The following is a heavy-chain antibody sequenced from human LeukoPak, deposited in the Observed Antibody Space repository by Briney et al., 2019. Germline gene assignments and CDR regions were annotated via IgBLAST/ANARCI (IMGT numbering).Heavy chain of an antibody. D-gene: IGHD3-10*01. CDR2: IKQDGSEK. CDR1: GFTFSNYW. J-gene: IGHJ3*01. Sequence: GGSLRLSCAASGFTFSNYWMSWVRQAPGKGLEWVANIKQDGSEKYYVDSMKGRFTISRDNAKNPLYLQTDSLRAEDTAVYYCARKGNAFDFWGQGTMVTVSS. CDR3: ARKGNAFDF. V-gene: IGHV3-7*01.